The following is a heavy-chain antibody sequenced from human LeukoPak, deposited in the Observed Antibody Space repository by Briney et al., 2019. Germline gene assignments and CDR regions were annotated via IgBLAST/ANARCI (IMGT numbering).Heavy chain of an antibody. CDR2: INPNSGGT. Sequence: ASVKVSCKASGYTFTGYYMHWVQQAPGQGLEWMGCINPNSGGTNYAQKFQGRVTMTRDTSISTAYMELSRLRSDDTAVYYCARVPRCGSGGSCPFQTYYYYGMDVWGQGTTVTVSS. V-gene: IGHV1-2*02. CDR3: ARVPRCGSGGSCPFQTYYYYGMDV. CDR1: GYTFTGYY. J-gene: IGHJ6*02. D-gene: IGHD2-15*01.